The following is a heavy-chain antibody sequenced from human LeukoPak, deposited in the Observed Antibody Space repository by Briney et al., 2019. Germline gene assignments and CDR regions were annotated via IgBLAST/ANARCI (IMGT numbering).Heavy chain of an antibody. Sequence: PGESLRLSCAASGFTFSGSAMHWVRQASGKGLEWVGRIRNKPNNYATAYAASVKGRFTISRDDSKNTLYLQMNSLKTEDTAVYYCTTQEGDWFDPWGQGTLVTVSS. CDR1: GFTFSGSA. V-gene: IGHV3-73*01. J-gene: IGHJ5*02. CDR3: TTQEGDWFDP. CDR2: IRNKPNNYAT.